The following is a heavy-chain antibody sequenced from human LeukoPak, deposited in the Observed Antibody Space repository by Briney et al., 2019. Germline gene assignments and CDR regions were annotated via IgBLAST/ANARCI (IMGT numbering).Heavy chain of an antibody. CDR2: IYSGGST. CDR1: GFTVSSNY. V-gene: IGHV3-66*01. CDR3: RLYCSSTSCPPSGDY. J-gene: IGHJ4*02. Sequence: PGGSLRLSCAASGFTVSSNYMSCVRQAPGKGLEWGSVIYSGGSTYYADSVKGRFTISRDNSKNTLYLQMNSLRAEDTAVYYCRLYCSSTSCPPSGDYWGQGTLVTVSS. D-gene: IGHD2-2*01.